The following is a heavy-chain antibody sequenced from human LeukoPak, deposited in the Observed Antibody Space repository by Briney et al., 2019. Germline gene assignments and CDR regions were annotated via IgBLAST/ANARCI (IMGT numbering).Heavy chain of an antibody. D-gene: IGHD3-9*01. CDR1: GYTFNNYG. J-gene: IGHJ5*02. CDR3: AKDWHILTGRNCFDP. Sequence: ASVRVSCKASGYTFNNYGISWVRQAPGQGLEWMGWVTSYNGDTNYAQKFHGRVTMSTDTSTSTAYMELRSLRFDDTAIYYCAKDWHILTGRNCFDPWGQGTLVTVSS. CDR2: VTSYNGDT. V-gene: IGHV1-18*01.